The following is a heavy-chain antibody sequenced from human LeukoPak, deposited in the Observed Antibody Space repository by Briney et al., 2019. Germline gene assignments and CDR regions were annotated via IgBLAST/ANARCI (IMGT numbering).Heavy chain of an antibody. Sequence: GSSVKVSCKASGGTFSSYAISWVRQAPGQGREWMGRIIPIFGTANYAQKFQGRVTITTDESTSTAYMELSSLRSEDTAVYYCARVSDHYDILTGPFDYWGQGTLVTVSS. CDR2: IIPIFGTA. CDR3: ARVSDHYDILTGPFDY. J-gene: IGHJ4*02. V-gene: IGHV1-69*05. CDR1: GGTFSSYA. D-gene: IGHD3-9*01.